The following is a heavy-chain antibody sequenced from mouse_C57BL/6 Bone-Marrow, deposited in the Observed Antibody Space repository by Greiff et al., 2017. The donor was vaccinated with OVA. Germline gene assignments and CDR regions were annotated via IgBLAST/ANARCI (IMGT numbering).Heavy chain of an antibody. J-gene: IGHJ4*01. Sequence: EVKLMESGGGLVKPGGSLKLSCAASGFTFSDYGMHWVRQAPEKGLEWVAYISSGSSTTYYADTVKGRVTISRDNAKNTLFLQMTSLRSEGTTMYYCARNSSFYEAMDYWGQGTSVTVSS. D-gene: IGHD1-1*01. CDR3: ARNSSFYEAMDY. V-gene: IGHV5-17*01. CDR1: GFTFSDYG. CDR2: ISSGSSTT.